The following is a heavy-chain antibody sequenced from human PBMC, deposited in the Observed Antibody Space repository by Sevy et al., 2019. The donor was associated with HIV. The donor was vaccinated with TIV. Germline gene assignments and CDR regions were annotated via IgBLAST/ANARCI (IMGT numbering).Heavy chain of an antibody. CDR3: SRGGGLGNCGGGSCYSGHY. Sequence: ASVKVSCKASGGPFRSYAISWVRQAPGQGLEWMGGITPIFGTANYAQKFQGRVSITADESTTTVYLELTSLRSEDTAGYYWSRGGGLGNCGGGSCYSGHYWGQGTLVTVSS. CDR1: GGPFRSYA. V-gene: IGHV1-69*13. CDR2: ITPIFGTA. D-gene: IGHD2-15*01. J-gene: IGHJ4*02.